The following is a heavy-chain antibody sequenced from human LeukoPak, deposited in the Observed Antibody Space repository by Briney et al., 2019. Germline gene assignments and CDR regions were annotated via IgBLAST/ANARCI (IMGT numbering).Heavy chain of an antibody. V-gene: IGHV3-48*01. Sequence: GGSLRFSCAASGFTFSGFSLNWVRQAPGKGLEWISNIRPSGSDMYYAASVKGRFTISRDSATNSLYLHMNNLKVDDSAVYFCVRDFNWAFDSWGQGTLVTVSS. CDR3: VRDFNWAFDS. D-gene: IGHD7-27*01. CDR1: GFTFSGFS. J-gene: IGHJ4*02. CDR2: IRPSGSDM.